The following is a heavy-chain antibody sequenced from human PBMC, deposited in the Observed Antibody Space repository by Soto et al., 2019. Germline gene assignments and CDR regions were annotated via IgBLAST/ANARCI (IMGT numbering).Heavy chain of an antibody. CDR3: ARGHGRVAH. CDR1: GGSFTGYY. Sequence: QLQLHQSGAGLLKPSETLSLTCDVSGGSFTGYYWAWIRQPPGKGLEWIGEINHSGFTNYNPSLTGRVTISLDTSRSQFSLKLDSLTAADTAFYFCARGHGRVAHWGQGTLVTVSS. V-gene: IGHV4-34*01. CDR2: INHSGFT. J-gene: IGHJ4*02.